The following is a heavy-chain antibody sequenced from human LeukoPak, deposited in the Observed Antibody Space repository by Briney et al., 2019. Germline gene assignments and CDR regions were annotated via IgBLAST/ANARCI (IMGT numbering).Heavy chain of an antibody. CDR2: IYYSGST. J-gene: IGHJ4*02. V-gene: IGHV4-39*07. Sequence: SETLSLTCTVSGGSISSSSYYWGWIRQPPGKGLEWIGSIYYSGSTYYNPSLKSRVTISVDTSKNQFSLKLSSVTAADTAVYYCASLKISLSPNFDYWGQGTLVTVSS. CDR3: ASLKISLSPNFDY. CDR1: GGSISSSSYY. D-gene: IGHD3-3*02.